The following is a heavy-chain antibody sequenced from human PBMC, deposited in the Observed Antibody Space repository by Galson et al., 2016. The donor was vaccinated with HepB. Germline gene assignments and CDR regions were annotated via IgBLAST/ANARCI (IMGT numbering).Heavy chain of an antibody. CDR2: ISAYNGNT. CDR3: ARGDYYGSGTFNNGNWALDM. CDR1: GYTFSSYG. J-gene: IGHJ3*02. V-gene: IGHV1-18*01. D-gene: IGHD3-10*01. Sequence: SCKASGYTFSSYGISWVRQAPGQGLEWMGWISAYNGNTNYAQKLQGRVTLTTDTSTTTAYMELRSLRSDDTAVYYCARGDYYGSGTFNNGNWALDMWGQGTRVTVSS.